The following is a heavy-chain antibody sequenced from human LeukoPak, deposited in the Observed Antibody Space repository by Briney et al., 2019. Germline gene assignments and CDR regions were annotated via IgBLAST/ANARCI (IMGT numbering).Heavy chain of an antibody. D-gene: IGHD2-8*01. CDR3: ARNLGYCTNGVCHTRFDY. Sequence: GGSLRLSCAASGFTFSSYSMNWVRQAPGKGLEWVSSISSSSSYIYYADSVKGRFTISRDNAKNSLYLQMNSLRAEDTAVYYCARNLGYCTNGVCHTRFDYWGQGALVTVSS. J-gene: IGHJ4*02. CDR1: GFTFSSYS. CDR2: ISSSSSYI. V-gene: IGHV3-21*01.